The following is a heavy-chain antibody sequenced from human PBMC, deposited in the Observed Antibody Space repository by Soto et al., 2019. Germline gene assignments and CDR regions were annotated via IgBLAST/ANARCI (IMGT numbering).Heavy chain of an antibody. J-gene: IGHJ6*02. Sequence: QVQLVESGGGVVQPGRSLRLSCAASGFTFSNYGLHWVRQAPGKGLEWVADIWYDGRSKNYVDSVKGRFTISRDNSKKTPDLEMNRLRAEDSAVYYCGRVDRYYGMDVWGQGTTVTVSS. CDR3: GRVDRYYGMDV. CDR2: IWYDGRSK. V-gene: IGHV3-33*01. CDR1: GFTFSNYG.